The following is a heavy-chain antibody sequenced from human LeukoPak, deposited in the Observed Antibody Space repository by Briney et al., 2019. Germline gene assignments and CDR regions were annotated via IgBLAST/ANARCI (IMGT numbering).Heavy chain of an antibody. CDR2: INPSGGST. Sequence: VASVKVSCKASGYTFTSYYMHWVRQAPGQGLEWMGIINPSGGSTSYAQKFQGGVTMTRDTSTSTVYMELSSLRSEDTAVYYCARAAQGELLGYNWFDPWGQGTLVTVSS. V-gene: IGHV1-46*01. D-gene: IGHD1-26*01. CDR1: GYTFTSYY. J-gene: IGHJ5*02. CDR3: ARAAQGELLGYNWFDP.